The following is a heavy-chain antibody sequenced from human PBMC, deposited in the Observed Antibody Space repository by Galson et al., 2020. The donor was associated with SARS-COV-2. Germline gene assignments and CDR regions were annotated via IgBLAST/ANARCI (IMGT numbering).Heavy chain of an antibody. Sequence: SLKISCAASGFTFDDYAMHWVRQGPGKGLEWVSSISWNSDRIGYADSVKGRFTISRDNAKNSLYLQMNSLRAEDTALYYCVKDIGTSYYYGMDVWGQGTTVTVSS. J-gene: IGHJ6*02. CDR3: VKDIGTSYYYGMDV. CDR1: GFTFDDYA. D-gene: IGHD6-13*01. V-gene: IGHV3-9*01. CDR2: ISWNSDRI.